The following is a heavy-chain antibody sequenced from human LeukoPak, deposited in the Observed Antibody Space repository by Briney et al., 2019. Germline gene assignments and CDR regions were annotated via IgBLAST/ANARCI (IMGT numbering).Heavy chain of an antibody. V-gene: IGHV1-8*01. Sequence: WASVKVSCKASGYTFTSYDINWVRQATGQGLEWMGWMNPNSGNTCYAQTFQGRVTMTRNTSISTAYMELSSLRSEDTAVYYCARGQYGSGRPTDYWGQGTLVTVSS. CDR1: GYTFTSYD. D-gene: IGHD3-10*01. J-gene: IGHJ4*02. CDR3: ARGQYGSGRPTDY. CDR2: MNPNSGNT.